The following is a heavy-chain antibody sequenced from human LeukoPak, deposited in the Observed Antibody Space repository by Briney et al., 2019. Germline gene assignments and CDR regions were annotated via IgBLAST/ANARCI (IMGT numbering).Heavy chain of an antibody. CDR3: ARVRDVYNHVFEN. D-gene: IGHD5-24*01. J-gene: IGHJ4*02. V-gene: IGHV3-15*07. CDR1: GFTFSNAW. CDR2: KSKTDGGTT. Sequence: PGGSLRLSCAASGFTFSNAWMNWVRQAPGKGLEWVGRKSKTDGGTTDYAAPVKGRFTISRDDSKNTLYLQMNSLKTEDTAVYYCARVRDVYNHVFENWGQGTLVTVS.